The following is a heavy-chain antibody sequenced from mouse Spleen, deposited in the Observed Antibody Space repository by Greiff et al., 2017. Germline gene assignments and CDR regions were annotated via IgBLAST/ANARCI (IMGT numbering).Heavy chain of an antibody. CDR1: GFTFSSYA. J-gene: IGHJ2*01. V-gene: IGHV5-9-1*02. Sequence: EVKVVESGEGLVKPGGSLKLSCAASGFTFSSYAMSWVRQTPEKRLEWVAYISSGGDYIYYADTVKGRFTISRDNARNTLYLQMSSLKSEDTAMYYCTRDEGNWSYFDYWGQGTTLTVSS. CDR2: ISSGGDYI. CDR3: TRDEGNWSYFDY. D-gene: IGHD2-1*01.